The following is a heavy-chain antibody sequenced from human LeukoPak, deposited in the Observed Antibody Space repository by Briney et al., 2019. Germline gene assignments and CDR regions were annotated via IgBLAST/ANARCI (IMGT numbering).Heavy chain of an antibody. Sequence: PSETLSLTCTVSGGSISSSSYYWGWIRQPPGKGLEWIGSIYYSGSTYYNPSLKSRVTISVDTSKNQFSLKLSSVTAADTAVYYCAREGGGVTKYYYYYYGMDVWGQGTTVTVSS. J-gene: IGHJ6*02. CDR2: IYYSGST. CDR1: GGSISSSSYY. V-gene: IGHV4-39*02. D-gene: IGHD4-11*01. CDR3: AREGGGVTKYYYYYYGMDV.